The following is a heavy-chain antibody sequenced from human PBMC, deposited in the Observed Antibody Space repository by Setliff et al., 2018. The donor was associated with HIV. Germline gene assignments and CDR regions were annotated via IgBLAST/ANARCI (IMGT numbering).Heavy chain of an antibody. J-gene: IGHJ4*02. CDR3: TRRRGPMVRGVDPTPSYYFDY. Sequence: PSETLSLTCAVSGGSLSSDNWWTWVRQPPGKGLEWIGEIYHTEYTNYNPSLKSRVTISVDTSKNQFSLRLSSVTAGDTAVYYCTRRRGPMVRGVDPTPSYYFDYWGQGTLVTVSS. V-gene: IGHV4-4*02. CDR2: IYHTEYT. D-gene: IGHD3-10*01. CDR1: GGSLSSDNW.